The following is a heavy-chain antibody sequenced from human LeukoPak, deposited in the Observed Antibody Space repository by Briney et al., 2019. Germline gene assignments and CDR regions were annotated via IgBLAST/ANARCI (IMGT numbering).Heavy chain of an antibody. Sequence: GESLKISCKGSGYSFTSYWIGWVRQMPGKGLEWMGNIYPGDSDTRYSPSFQGQVTISADKSISTAYLQWSSLKASDTAMYYCARCGYSGYDPSWAIYYGMDVWGQGTTVTVSS. J-gene: IGHJ6*02. CDR1: GYSFTSYW. V-gene: IGHV5-51*01. CDR2: IYPGDSDT. D-gene: IGHD5-12*01. CDR3: ARCGYSGYDPSWAIYYGMDV.